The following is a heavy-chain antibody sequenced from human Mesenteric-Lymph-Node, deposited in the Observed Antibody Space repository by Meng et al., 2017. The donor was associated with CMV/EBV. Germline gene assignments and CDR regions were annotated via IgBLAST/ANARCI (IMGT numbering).Heavy chain of an antibody. CDR2: INHGGRT. CDR3: ARGRTVNT. J-gene: IGHJ5*02. CDR1: IGSFSDSY. Sequence: TLSLTCAGYIGSFSDSYWNWIRQPPGKGLEWIGEINHGGRTNYNPSLKSRVTISVDTSKNQFSLKLTSVTAADTGVYYCARGRTVNTWGQGTLVTVSS. D-gene: IGHD1/OR15-1a*01. V-gene: IGHV4-34*01.